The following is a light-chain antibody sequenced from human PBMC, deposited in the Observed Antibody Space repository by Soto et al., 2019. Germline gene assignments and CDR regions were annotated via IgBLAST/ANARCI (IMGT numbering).Light chain of an antibody. CDR2: GAS. J-gene: IGKJ1*01. V-gene: IGKV3D-15*01. Sequence: EIVMTQSPATLSVSPGERATLSCRASQSVSSNLAWYQQKPGQAPRLLIYGASTRATGIPARFSGSGSGTEFTLTISSLQSEDFATYSCQQSNSITWTFGQGTKVEIK. CDR1: QSVSSN. CDR3: QQSNSITWT.